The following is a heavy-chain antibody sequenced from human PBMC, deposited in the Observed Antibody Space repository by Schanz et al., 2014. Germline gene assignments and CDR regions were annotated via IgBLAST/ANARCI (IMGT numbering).Heavy chain of an antibody. CDR3: APHASSGNHENWFDP. J-gene: IGHJ5*02. CDR1: GGSISSSRYY. D-gene: IGHD3-10*01. CDR2: IYYSGST. Sequence: QLQLQESGPGLAKPSETLSLTCSVSGGSISSSRYYWGWIRQSPGKGLEWIGSIYYSGSTYYNPSLKGSFTIPEARSKNHSSWRGTSATATDTAVYYCAPHASSGNHENWFDPWGQGTLVTVSS. V-gene: IGHV4-39*01.